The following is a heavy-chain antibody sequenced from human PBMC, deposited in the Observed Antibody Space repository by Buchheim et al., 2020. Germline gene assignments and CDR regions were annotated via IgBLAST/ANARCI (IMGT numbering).Heavy chain of an antibody. J-gene: IGHJ6*02. CDR3: ARGRIITPDFGMDV. CDR2: ISYSSSSI. CDR1: GFAFSTYS. Sequence: EVQLVESGGGLVQPGGSLRLSCAASGFAFSTYSMNWVRQAPGKGLEWVSYISYSSSSIYYADSVKGRFTISRDSAKNSPYLQMNSLRDEDTAVYYCARGRIITPDFGMDVWGQGTT. D-gene: IGHD3-16*01. V-gene: IGHV3-48*02.